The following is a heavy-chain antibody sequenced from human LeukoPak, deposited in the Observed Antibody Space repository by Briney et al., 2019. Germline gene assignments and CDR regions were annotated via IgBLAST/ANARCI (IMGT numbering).Heavy chain of an antibody. CDR3: ARGRLTAPDY. V-gene: IGHV4-34*01. J-gene: IGHJ4*02. CDR2: INHSGST. CDR1: GGSFSGYY. D-gene: IGHD3-16*01. Sequence: SETLSLTCAVYGGSFSGYYWSWIRQPPGKGLEWIGEINHSGSTNYNPSLKSRVTISVDTSKNQFSLKLSSVTAADTAVYYCARGRLTAPDYWDQGTLVTVSS.